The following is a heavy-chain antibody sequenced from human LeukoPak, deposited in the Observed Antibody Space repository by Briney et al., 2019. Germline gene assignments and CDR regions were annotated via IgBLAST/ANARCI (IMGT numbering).Heavy chain of an antibody. V-gene: IGHV3-48*03. CDR2: ISSGGSTI. CDR1: GFTFSSYE. Sequence: PGGSLRLSCAASGFTFSSYEMNWVRQAPGKGLEWVSYISSGGSTIYYADSVKGRFTISRDNAKNSLCLQMNSLRAEDTAVYYCAREIAVAGKGLDWGQGTLVTVSS. D-gene: IGHD6-19*01. CDR3: AREIAVAGKGLD. J-gene: IGHJ4*02.